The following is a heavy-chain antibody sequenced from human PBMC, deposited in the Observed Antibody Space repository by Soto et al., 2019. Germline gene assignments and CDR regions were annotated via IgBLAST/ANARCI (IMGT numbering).Heavy chain of an antibody. CDR3: ARDMEMEGSYSFDY. Sequence: LSLTCSVSGDSISRSSHYWGWIRQPPGKGLEWVSYTSSSGSTKYYADSVKGRFTISRDNSKNTLYLQMNSLRAEDTAAYYCARDMEMEGSYSFDYWGQGTLVTVSS. V-gene: IGHV3-11*01. J-gene: IGHJ4*02. CDR1: GDSISRSSHY. CDR2: TSSSGSTK. D-gene: IGHD1-26*01.